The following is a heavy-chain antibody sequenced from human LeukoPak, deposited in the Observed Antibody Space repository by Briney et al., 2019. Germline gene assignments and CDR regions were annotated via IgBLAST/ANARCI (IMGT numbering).Heavy chain of an antibody. D-gene: IGHD3-22*01. V-gene: IGHV3-48*03. CDR3: TTLGYHLDS. CDR1: GFAFSAYE. CDR2: IAGSDTTT. Sequence: GSLRLSCAASGFAFSAYEMNWVRQAPGKRLEWVSYIAGSDTTTHYADSVKGRFTTFRDNAKNSLYLQMNRLRAEDTALYYCTTLGYHLDSWGQGTLVTVSS. J-gene: IGHJ4*02.